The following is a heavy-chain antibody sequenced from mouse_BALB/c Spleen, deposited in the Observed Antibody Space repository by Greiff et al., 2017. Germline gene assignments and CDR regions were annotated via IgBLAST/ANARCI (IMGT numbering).Heavy chain of an antibody. V-gene: IGHV1-80*01. CDR1: GYAFSSYW. D-gene: IGHD2-3*01. J-gene: IGHJ2*01. CDR2: IYPGDGDT. CDR3: AGWDGYHLDY. Sequence: VQLQQSGAELVRPGSSVKISCKASGYAFSSYWMNWVKQRPGQGLEWIGQIYPGDGDTNYNGKFKGKATLTADKSSSTAYMQLSSLTSEDSAVYFCAGWDGYHLDYWGQGTTLTVSS.